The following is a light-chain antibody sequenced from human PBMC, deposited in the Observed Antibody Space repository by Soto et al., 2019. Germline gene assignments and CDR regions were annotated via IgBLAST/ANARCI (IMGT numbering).Light chain of an antibody. CDR3: QQSYSTTWT. CDR1: QSIRMF. J-gene: IGKJ1*01. V-gene: IGKV1-39*01. Sequence: DLQMTQSPSSLSASVGDRVTITCRASQSIRMFLNWYQQKPGKAPKLLIYTASTLQSGVPSRFRGSGSGTDFTLTISSLQPEDFATYYCQQSYSTTWTFGQGTKVEIK. CDR2: TAS.